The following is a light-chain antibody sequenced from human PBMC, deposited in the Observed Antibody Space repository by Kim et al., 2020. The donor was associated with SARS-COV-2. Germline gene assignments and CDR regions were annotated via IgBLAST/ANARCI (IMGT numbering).Light chain of an antibody. CDR2: KTS. J-gene: IGKJ5*01. V-gene: IGKV1-5*03. CDR3: KQFRA. CDR1: KNIRTW. Sequence: STLSASVGDRVTITCRASKNIRTWLAWYQQKPGKAPKLLISKTSSLESGVPSRFNGSRSGTEFTLTIISLQPDDFGTYYCKQFRAFGQGTRLEIK.